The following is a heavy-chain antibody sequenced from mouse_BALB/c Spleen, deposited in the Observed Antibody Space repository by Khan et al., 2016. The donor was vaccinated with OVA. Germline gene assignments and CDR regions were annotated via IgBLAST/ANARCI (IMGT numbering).Heavy chain of an antibody. CDR1: GFTFSNFG. Sequence: EVELVESGGGLVQPGGSRKLSCAASGFTFSNFGMYWVRQAPEKGLEWVAYISRCSSTIYYADSVKGRFTISRDKSTNTLFLHMTSLSSEDTAMEYCASPVITTDNGAMDYWGQGTLVTVSS. V-gene: IGHV5-17*02. CDR3: ASPVITTDNGAMDY. D-gene: IGHD1-2*01. CDR2: ISRCSSTI. J-gene: IGHJ4*01.